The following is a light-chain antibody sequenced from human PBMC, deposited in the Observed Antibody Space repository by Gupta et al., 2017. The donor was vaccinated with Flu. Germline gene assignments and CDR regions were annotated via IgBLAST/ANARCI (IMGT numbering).Light chain of an antibody. Sequence: PSSLSASVGDRVTITCQASQDISNYLNWDQQKPGKAPKLLIYDASNLETGVPSRFSGSGSGTDFTFTISSLQPEDIATYYCQQYDNPPPTFGQGTRLEIK. V-gene: IGKV1-33*01. CDR2: DAS. J-gene: IGKJ5*01. CDR1: QDISNY. CDR3: QQYDNPPPT.